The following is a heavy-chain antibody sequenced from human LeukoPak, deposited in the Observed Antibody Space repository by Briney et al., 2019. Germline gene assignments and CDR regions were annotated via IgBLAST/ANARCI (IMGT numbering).Heavy chain of an antibody. CDR1: GYTFTSYY. CDR2: INPSGGST. Sequence: ASVKVPCKASGYTFTSYYMHWVRQAPGQGLEWMGIINPSGGSTSYAQKFQGRVTMTRDTSTSTVYMELSSLRSEDTAVYYCASSIAGYYDILTGYFPEAFDYWGQGTLVTVSS. D-gene: IGHD3-9*01. J-gene: IGHJ4*02. V-gene: IGHV1-46*01. CDR3: ASSIAGYYDILTGYFPEAFDY.